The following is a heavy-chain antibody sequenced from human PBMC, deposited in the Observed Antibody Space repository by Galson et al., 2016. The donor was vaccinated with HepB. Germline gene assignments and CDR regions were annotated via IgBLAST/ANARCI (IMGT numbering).Heavy chain of an antibody. V-gene: IGHV3-21*01. CDR3: ARASYDFWSAYYFDY. J-gene: IGHJ4*02. Sequence: SLRLSCAASGFTFSSYSMNWVRQAPGKGLEWVSSISSSSSYIYYADSLKGRFTISRDNAKNSLYLQMNSLRAEDTAVYYCARASYDFWSAYYFDYWGQGTLVTVSS. CDR2: ISSSSSYI. CDR1: GFTFSSYS. D-gene: IGHD3-3*01.